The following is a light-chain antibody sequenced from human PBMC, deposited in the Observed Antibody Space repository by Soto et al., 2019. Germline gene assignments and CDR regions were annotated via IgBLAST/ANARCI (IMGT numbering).Light chain of an antibody. J-gene: IGLJ2*01. CDR1: RSNIGSNA. CDR2: SNN. Sequence: QSVLTQPPSASGTPGQRVTISCSGSRSNIGSNAVNWYQQLPGTAPKLLIYSNNQRPSGVPDRFSGSTSGTSASLAISGRQPEDEADYYCAAWDDSLNGVVFGGGTKLTVL. V-gene: IGLV1-44*01. CDR3: AAWDDSLNGVV.